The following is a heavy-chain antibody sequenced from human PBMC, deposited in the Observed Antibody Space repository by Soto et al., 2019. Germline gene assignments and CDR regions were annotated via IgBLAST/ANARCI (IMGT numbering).Heavy chain of an antibody. Sequence: EVQLVESGGGLVQPGGSLRLSCAASGFTFSSYWMHWVRQAPGKGLAWVSRINSDGSSTSYADSVKGRFTISRDNAKNTLYLQMNSLRAEDTAVYYCARASRGYDYVDYWGQGTLVTVSS. CDR1: GFTFSSYW. CDR3: ARASRGYDYVDY. V-gene: IGHV3-74*01. J-gene: IGHJ4*02. CDR2: INSDGSST. D-gene: IGHD5-12*01.